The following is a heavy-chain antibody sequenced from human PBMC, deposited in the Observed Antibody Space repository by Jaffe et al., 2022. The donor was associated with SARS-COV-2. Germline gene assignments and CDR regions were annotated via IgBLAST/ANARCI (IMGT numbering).Heavy chain of an antibody. J-gene: IGHJ6*02. CDR2: TNPGNGDT. V-gene: IGHV1-3*01. Sequence: QVQLVQSGAEVKKPGASVKVACKASGYVFTTCIMHWVRQAPGQRLEWMGWTNPGNGDTIYSQNFRGRVTITIDTSASTAYMELSSLRSEDTAVYYCAREDPPAGGAYYGMDVWGQGTTVTVSS. D-gene: IGHD6-13*01. CDR3: AREDPPAGGAYYGMDV. CDR1: GYVFTTCI.